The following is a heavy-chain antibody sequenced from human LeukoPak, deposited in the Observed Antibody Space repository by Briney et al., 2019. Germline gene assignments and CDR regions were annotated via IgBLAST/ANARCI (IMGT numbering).Heavy chain of an antibody. Sequence: RPSETLSLTCTVSGGSISSSGYYWGWIRQPPGKGLEWIGSIYYSGSTYYNPSLKSRVTFSVDTSKNQFSLKLSSVTAADTAVYYCARGKRGYSSSWYDYWGQGTLVTVSS. CDR2: IYYSGST. CDR3: ARGKRGYSSSWYDY. D-gene: IGHD6-13*01. J-gene: IGHJ4*02. V-gene: IGHV4-39*01. CDR1: GGSISSSGYY.